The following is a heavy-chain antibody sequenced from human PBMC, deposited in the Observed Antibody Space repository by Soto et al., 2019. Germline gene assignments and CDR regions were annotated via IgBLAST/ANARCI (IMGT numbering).Heavy chain of an antibody. CDR2: ISSSGSTI. CDR1: GFTFSSYE. V-gene: IGHV3-48*03. D-gene: IGHD6-6*01. Sequence: GGSLRLSCAASGFTFSSYEMNWVRQAPGKGLEWVSYISSSGSTIYYADSVKGRFTISRDNAKNSLYLQMNSLRAEDTAVYYCAREGGSSSQYYFDYWGQGTLVTVSS. CDR3: AREGGSSSQYYFDY. J-gene: IGHJ4*02.